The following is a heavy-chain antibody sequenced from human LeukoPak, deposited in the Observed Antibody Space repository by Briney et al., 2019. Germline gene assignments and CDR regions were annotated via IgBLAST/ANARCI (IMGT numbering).Heavy chain of an antibody. Sequence: SVKVSCKASGGTFSSYAISWVRQPPGQGLEWMGGIIPIFGTANYAQKFQGRVTITTDESTSTAYMELSSLRAEDTAVYYCATDFWSGQYNWFDPWGQGTLVTVSS. CDR2: IIPIFGTA. D-gene: IGHD3-3*01. CDR3: ATDFWSGQYNWFDP. J-gene: IGHJ5*02. V-gene: IGHV1-69*05. CDR1: GGTFSSYA.